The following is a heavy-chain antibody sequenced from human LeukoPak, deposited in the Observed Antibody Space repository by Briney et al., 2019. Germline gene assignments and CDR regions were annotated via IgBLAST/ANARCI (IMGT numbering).Heavy chain of an antibody. CDR2: INHSGST. V-gene: IGHV4-34*01. D-gene: IGHD3-3*01. J-gene: IGHJ3*02. CDR1: GGSISSYY. CDR3: ARGRITIFGVVTRDAFDI. Sequence: SETLSLTCTVSGGSISSYYWSWIRQPAGKGLEWIGEINHSGSTNYNPSLKSRVTISVDTSKNQFSLKLSSVTAADTAVYYCARGRITIFGVVTRDAFDIWGQGTMVTVSS.